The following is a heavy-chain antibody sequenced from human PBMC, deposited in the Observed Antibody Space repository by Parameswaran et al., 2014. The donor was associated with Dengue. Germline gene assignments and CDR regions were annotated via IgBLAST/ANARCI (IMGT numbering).Heavy chain of an antibody. Sequence: SWVRQAPGQGLEWMGRIIPILGIANYAQKFQGRVTITADKSTSTAYMELSSLRSEDTAVYYCASIPSGASYYYYYMDVWGKGTTVTVSS. CDR2: IIPILGIA. CDR3: ASIPSGASYYYYYMDV. D-gene: IGHD2-21*01. V-gene: IGHV1-69*02. J-gene: IGHJ6*03.